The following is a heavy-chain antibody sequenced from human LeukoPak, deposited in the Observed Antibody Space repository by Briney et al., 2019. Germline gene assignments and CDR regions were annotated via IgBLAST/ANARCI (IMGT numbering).Heavy chain of an antibody. CDR1: GGSISSYY. CDR2: VYYSGST. D-gene: IGHD3-3*01. J-gene: IGHJ6*02. CDR3: ARYYDFWSGYYSRSYYYGMDV. V-gene: IGHV4-59*08. Sequence: PSETLSLTCTVSGGSISSYYWSWIRQPPGRGLEWIGYVYYSGSTNYNPSPKSRVTISVDTSKNQFSLKLSSVTAADTAVYYCARYYDFWSGYYSRSYYYGMDVWGQGTTVTVSS.